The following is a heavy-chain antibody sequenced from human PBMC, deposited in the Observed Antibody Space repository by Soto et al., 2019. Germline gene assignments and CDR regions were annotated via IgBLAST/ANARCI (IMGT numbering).Heavy chain of an antibody. V-gene: IGHV2-5*02. D-gene: IGHD4-17*01. CDR1: GFSLSTTGVG. CDR3: AKRRSYGDFHH. CDR2: FYWDDDK. J-gene: IGHJ1*01. Sequence: QITLKESGPTLVKPTQTLTLTCTFSGFSLSTTGVGVGWIRQPPGKALEWLALFYWDDDKHYSPSLKSTLTITKDPSKNQVVLTMTNMDPVDTGTYYCAKRRSYGDFHHWGQGTLVTVSS.